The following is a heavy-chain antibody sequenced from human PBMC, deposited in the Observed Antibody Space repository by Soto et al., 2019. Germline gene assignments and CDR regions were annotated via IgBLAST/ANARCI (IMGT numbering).Heavy chain of an antibody. V-gene: IGHV1-69*02. CDR2: IIPILGIA. CDR1: GGTFSSYT. CDR3: ARATTVVTPDDY. J-gene: IGHJ4*02. D-gene: IGHD4-17*01. Sequence: QVQLVQSGAEVKKPGSSVKVSCKASGGTFSSYTISWVRQAPGQGLEWMGRIIPILGIANYAQKFQGRVTITADKSTSTAYMELSSLRSEDTAVHYCARATTVVTPDDYWGQGTLVTVSS.